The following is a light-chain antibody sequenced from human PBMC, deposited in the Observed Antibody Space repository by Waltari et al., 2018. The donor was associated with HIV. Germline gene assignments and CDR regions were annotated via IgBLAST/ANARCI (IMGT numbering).Light chain of an antibody. Sequence: SYELKQPPSVSVSPGQTATITCSGDGLATQYAFWYQQKAGHAPVVVMYKDTERPLGIPERFSGSISGTTVTLTINEVQAEDEADYYCQSADSSGTYVFGSGTKVTVL. CDR1: GLATQY. CDR2: KDT. CDR3: QSADSSGTYV. V-gene: IGLV3-25*03. J-gene: IGLJ1*01.